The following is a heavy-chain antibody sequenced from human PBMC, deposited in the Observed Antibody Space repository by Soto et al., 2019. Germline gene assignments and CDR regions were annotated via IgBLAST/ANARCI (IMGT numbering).Heavy chain of an antibody. V-gene: IGHV4-4*02. D-gene: IGHD3-10*02. CDR3: ASVRGGYYYAMDV. J-gene: IGHJ6*02. Sequence: PSETLSLTCAFSGCSISSSNWWSWVRQPPGKGLEWIGEIYHSGSTNYNPSLKSRVTISVDKSKNQFSLKLSSVTAADTAVYYCASVRGGYYYAMDVWGQGTTVTVSS. CDR2: IYHSGST. CDR1: GCSISSSNW.